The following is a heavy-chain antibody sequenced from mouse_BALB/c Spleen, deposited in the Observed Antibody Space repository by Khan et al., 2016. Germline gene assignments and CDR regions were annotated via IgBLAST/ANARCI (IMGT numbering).Heavy chain of an antibody. CDR3: ARGGFDY. CDR1: GFSLTSYG. V-gene: IGHV2-2*02. CDR2: IGSGGST. J-gene: IGHJ2*01. Sequence: QVQLKESGPGLVQPSQSLSITCTASGFSLTSYGVHWVRQSPGKGLEWLGVIGSGGSTDYNAAFISRLSISKDNSKSQVFFKMNSLQANATAIYYCARGGFDYWGRDTTLTVSS.